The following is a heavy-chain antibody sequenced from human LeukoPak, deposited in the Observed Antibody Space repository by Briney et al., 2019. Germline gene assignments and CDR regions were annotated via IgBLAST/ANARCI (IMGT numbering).Heavy chain of an antibody. J-gene: IGHJ4*02. CDR3: ARERGVYYDSTEIDY. Sequence: GGSLRLSCAASGFTFSSYSMNWVRQAPGKGLEWVSSISSSSSYIYYADSVKGRFTISRDNAKNSLYLQMNSLRAEDTAVYYCARERGVYYDSTEIDYWGQGTLVTVSS. V-gene: IGHV3-21*01. D-gene: IGHD3-22*01. CDR2: ISSSSSYI. CDR1: GFTFSSYS.